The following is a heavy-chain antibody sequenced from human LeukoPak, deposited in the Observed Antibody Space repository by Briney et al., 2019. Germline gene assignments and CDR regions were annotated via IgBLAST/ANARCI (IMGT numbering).Heavy chain of an antibody. CDR3: SRADYYGSGSPISLDV. Sequence: GGSLRLSCAASGFTFSDYYMSWVRQAPGKGLEWVGFIRSKAYGVTTEHAASVKGRFTISRDDSKSIAYLQMNSLKTEDTAVYYCSRADYYGSGSPISLDVWGKGTTVTVSS. CDR1: GFTFSDYY. J-gene: IGHJ6*04. V-gene: IGHV3-49*04. CDR2: IRSKAYGVTT. D-gene: IGHD3-10*01.